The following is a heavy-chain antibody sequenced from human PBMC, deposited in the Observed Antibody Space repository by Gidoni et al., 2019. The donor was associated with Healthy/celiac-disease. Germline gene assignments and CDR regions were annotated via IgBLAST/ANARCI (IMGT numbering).Heavy chain of an antibody. CDR2: ISSSSSTI. D-gene: IGHD5-12*01. CDR1: GFTFSGYS. CDR3: ARDGYNPNDDYGMDV. Sequence: EVQLVESGGGLVQPGGSLRLSCAASGFTFSGYSMNWVRQAPGKGLEWVSYISSSSSTIYYADSVKGRFTISRDNAKNSLYLQMNSLRAEDTAVYYCARDGYNPNDDYGMDVWGQGTTVTVSS. J-gene: IGHJ6*02. V-gene: IGHV3-48*04.